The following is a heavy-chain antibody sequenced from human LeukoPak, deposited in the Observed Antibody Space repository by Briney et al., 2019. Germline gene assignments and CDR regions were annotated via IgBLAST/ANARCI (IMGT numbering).Heavy chain of an antibody. CDR2: INHSGST. CDR3: ARARGYSGYDV. V-gene: IGHV4-34*01. CDR1: GGSFSGYY. J-gene: IGHJ4*02. D-gene: IGHD5-12*01. Sequence: ASETLSLTCAAYGGSFSGYYWSWIRQPPGKGLEWIGEINHSGSTNYNPSLKSRVTISVDTSKNQFSLKLSSVTAADTAVYYCARARGYSGYDVWGQGTLVTVSS.